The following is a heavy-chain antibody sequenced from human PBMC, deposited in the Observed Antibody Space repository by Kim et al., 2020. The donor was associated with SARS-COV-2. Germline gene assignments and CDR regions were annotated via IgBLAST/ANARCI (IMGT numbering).Heavy chain of an antibody. CDR1: GGTFSSYA. CDR2: IIPIFGTA. D-gene: IGHD3-22*01. V-gene: IGHV1-69*13. CDR3: ASGSHYYDSSGGYY. J-gene: IGHJ4*02. Sequence: SVKVSCKASGGTFSSYAISWVRQAPGQGLEWMGGIIPIFGTANSAQKFQGRVTITADESTSTAYLELSSLRSEDTAVYYCASGSHYYDSSGGYYWGQGTLVTVSS.